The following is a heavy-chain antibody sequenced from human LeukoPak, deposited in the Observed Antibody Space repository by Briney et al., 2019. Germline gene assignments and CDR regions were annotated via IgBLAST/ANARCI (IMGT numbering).Heavy chain of an antibody. CDR2: IKQDGSEK. Sequence: GGSLRLSCAASGFTFSSYWMSWVRQAPGKGLEWVANIKQDGSEKYYVDSVKGRFTISRDNAKNSLYLQMNSLRAEDTAVYYCARVSYYYDSSGYCSDFDYWGQGTLVTVSS. CDR3: ARVSYYYDSSGYCSDFDY. J-gene: IGHJ4*02. V-gene: IGHV3-7*01. D-gene: IGHD3-22*01. CDR1: GFTFSSYW.